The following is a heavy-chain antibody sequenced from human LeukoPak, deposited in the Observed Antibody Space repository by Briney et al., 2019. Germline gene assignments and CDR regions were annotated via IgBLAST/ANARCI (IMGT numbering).Heavy chain of an antibody. J-gene: IGHJ4*02. D-gene: IGHD6-6*01. Sequence: GGSLRLSCAASGFTFRSDAMHWVRQAPGKGLEWVAFISFDGNIKYFADSVKGRFTISRDNSKNTVHLQMNSLRAEDTAVYYCAKDLATKYTLHYWGQGTLVTVSS. CDR1: GFTFRSDA. CDR2: ISFDGNIK. CDR3: AKDLATKYTLHY. V-gene: IGHV3-30*18.